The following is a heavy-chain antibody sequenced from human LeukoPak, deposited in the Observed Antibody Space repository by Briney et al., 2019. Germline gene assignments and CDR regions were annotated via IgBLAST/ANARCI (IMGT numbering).Heavy chain of an antibody. D-gene: IGHD4-17*01. J-gene: IGHJ4*02. CDR3: ARGLGLTAVTEHYFDY. CDR2: IYTSGST. CDR1: GGSISNYY. Sequence: PSETLSLTCTVSGGSISNYYWSWIRQPAGKGLEWIGRIYTSGSTNYNPSLNSRVTISVDKSKNQFSLKLSSVTAADTAVYYCARGLGLTAVTEHYFDYWGQGTLVTVSS. V-gene: IGHV4-4*07.